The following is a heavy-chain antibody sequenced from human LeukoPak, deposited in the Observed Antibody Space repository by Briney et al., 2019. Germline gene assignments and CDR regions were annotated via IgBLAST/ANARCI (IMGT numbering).Heavy chain of an antibody. D-gene: IGHD1-26*01. CDR3: ARDPYSGAYGDTYYYYMDV. CDR2: ITTSSSYT. CDR1: GFSFSSYN. V-gene: IGHV3-21*01. J-gene: IGHJ6*03. Sequence: GGSLRLSCEASGFSFSSYNMDWVRQTPGKGLEWISTITTSSSYTFYADSVEGRFTISRDNARNSLYLQMNSLTAEDTAVYYCARDPYSGAYGDTYYYYMDVWGKGTTVTISS.